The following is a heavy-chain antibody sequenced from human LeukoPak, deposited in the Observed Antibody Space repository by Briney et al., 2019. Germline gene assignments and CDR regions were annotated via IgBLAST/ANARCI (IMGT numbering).Heavy chain of an antibody. Sequence: SETLSLTCTVSGGSMSSYYWSWIRQPPGKGLEWIGYIYYSGSTNYNPSLKSRLTISVDTSKNHLSLKLNSVTAADTAVYYCARLSLLPPHITLVRGVHPWGQGTLVTVSS. CDR1: GGSMSSYY. CDR2: IYYSGST. V-gene: IGHV4-59*12. CDR3: ARLSLLPPHITLVRGVHP. D-gene: IGHD3-10*01. J-gene: IGHJ5*02.